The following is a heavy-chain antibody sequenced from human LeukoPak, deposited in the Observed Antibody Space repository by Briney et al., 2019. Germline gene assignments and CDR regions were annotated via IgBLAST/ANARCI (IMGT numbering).Heavy chain of an antibody. CDR1: GFTFTECA. CDR3: AKGGLLPAHVGPIDC. Sequence: GGSLRLSCAASGFTFTECAMSWVRQAPGKGLEWVSSGSGSSTYYADSVKGRFTISRDNSKNTLYLQMNSLRAEDKAVYYCAKGGLLPAHVGPIDCWGQGTLVTVSS. J-gene: IGHJ4*02. V-gene: IGHV3-23*01. D-gene: IGHD1-26*01. CDR2: GSGSST.